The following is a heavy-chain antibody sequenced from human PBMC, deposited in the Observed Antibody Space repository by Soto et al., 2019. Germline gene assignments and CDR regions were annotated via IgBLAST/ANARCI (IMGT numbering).Heavy chain of an antibody. CDR3: AASFDIVVVPGAAGWFDP. D-gene: IGHD2-2*01. V-gene: IGHV1-69*06. Sequence: QVHLEQSGAEVKKPGCSVTVSCKASAGTFSTYGINWVRQAPGQGLEWMGGIIPIFGTTNYAQTFQGRVSITADKSTTTAYMELSSLRSDDTAIYYCAASFDIVVVPGAAGWFDPWGQGTLVTVSS. CDR1: AGTFSTYG. CDR2: IIPIFGTT. J-gene: IGHJ5*02.